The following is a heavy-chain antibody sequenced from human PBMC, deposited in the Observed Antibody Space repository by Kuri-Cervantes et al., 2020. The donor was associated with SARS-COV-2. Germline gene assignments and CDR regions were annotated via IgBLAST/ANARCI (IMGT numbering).Heavy chain of an antibody. CDR3: ARDYLGYYRHGMDV. Sequence: ASVKVSCKASGYTFTTHHLHWVRQAPGQGLEWMGIINPSDGSTNYAQKFQGRVTITRDTSASTAYMELSSLRSEDTAVYYCARDYLGYYRHGMDVWGQGTTVTVSS. CDR2: INPSDGST. CDR1: GYTFTTHH. V-gene: IGHV1-46*01. J-gene: IGHJ6*02. D-gene: IGHD3-3*01.